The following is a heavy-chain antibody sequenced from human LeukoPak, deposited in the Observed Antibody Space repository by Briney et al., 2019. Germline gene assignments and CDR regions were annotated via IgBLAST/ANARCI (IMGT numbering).Heavy chain of an antibody. J-gene: IGHJ4*02. CDR1: GYTFTSYD. CDR2: MNPNSGNT. V-gene: IGHV1-8*03. Sequence: GASVKVSCKASGYTFTSYDINWVRQATGQGLEWMGWMNPNSGNTGYAQKFQGRVTITRNTSISTAYMELSSLRPEDTAVYYCARGPSRPYYDFWSGYYFNYWGQGTLVTVSS. D-gene: IGHD3-3*01. CDR3: ARGPSRPYYDFWSGYYFNY.